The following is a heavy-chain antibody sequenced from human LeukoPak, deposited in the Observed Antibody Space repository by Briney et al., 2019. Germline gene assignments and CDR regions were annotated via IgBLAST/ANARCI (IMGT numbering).Heavy chain of an antibody. Sequence: PGGSLRLSCAASAFTFSGYWMSWVRQAPGKGLECVANIKQDGSEKDYVDSVKGRFTISRDNAENSLYLQMNSLRAEDTAVYYCAKDLWYGSGLDYFDYWGRGTLVTVSS. V-gene: IGHV3-7*01. CDR3: AKDLWYGSGLDYFDY. J-gene: IGHJ4*02. CDR1: AFTFSGYW. CDR2: IKQDGSEK. D-gene: IGHD3-10*01.